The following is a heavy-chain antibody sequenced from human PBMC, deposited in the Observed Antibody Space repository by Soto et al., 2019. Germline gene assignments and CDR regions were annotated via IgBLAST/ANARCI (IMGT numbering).Heavy chain of an antibody. Sequence: EVQLLESGGGLVQPGGSLRLSCAASGFTFKNYAMTWVRQAPGKGMEWVSSIGGSGSGAHYADSVKGRFTVFRDDSKNTLYLQMSGLRVDDTALYYCAKDAVPYNGEWDWFDLWGQGTLVTVSS. V-gene: IGHV3-23*01. CDR2: IGGSGSGA. J-gene: IGHJ5*02. CDR3: AKDAVPYNGEWDWFDL. D-gene: IGHD3-10*01. CDR1: GFTFKNYA.